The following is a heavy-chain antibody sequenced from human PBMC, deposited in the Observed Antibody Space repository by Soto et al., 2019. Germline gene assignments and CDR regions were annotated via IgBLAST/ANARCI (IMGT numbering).Heavy chain of an antibody. CDR3: ARDFGGFGDLLL. CDR2: IYYSGST. J-gene: IGHJ4*02. CDR1: GGSISSYY. D-gene: IGHD3-10*01. Sequence: PSETLSLTYTVSGGSISSYYWSWIRQPPGKGLEWIGYIYYSGSTYYNPSLKSRVTISVDTSKNQFSLKLSSVTAADTAVYYCARDFGGFGDLLLWGQGALVTVSS. V-gene: IGHV4-59*01.